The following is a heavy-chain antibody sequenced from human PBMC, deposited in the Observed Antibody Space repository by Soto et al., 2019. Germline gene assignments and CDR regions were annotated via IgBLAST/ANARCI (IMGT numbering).Heavy chain of an antibody. J-gene: IGHJ4*02. D-gene: IGHD5-12*01. CDR1: GGTFSSYT. CDR3: ARDILVATTNYYFDY. Sequence: SVKVSCKASGGTFSSYTISWVRQAPGQGLEWMGRIIPILGIANYAQKFQGRVTITADKSTSTAYMELSSLRSEDTAVYYCARDILVATTNYYFDYWGQGTLVNVSS. V-gene: IGHV1-69*04. CDR2: IIPILGIA.